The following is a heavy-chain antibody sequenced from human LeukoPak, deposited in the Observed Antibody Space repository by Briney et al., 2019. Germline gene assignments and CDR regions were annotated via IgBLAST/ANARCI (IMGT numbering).Heavy chain of an antibody. Sequence: PSETLSLTCTVSGGSISSSSYYWGWIRQPPGKGLEWIGSIYYSGSTNYNPSLKSRVTISVDTSKNQFSLKLSSVTAADTAVYYCARGGYDFWSGYHNWFDPWGQGTLVTVSS. CDR2: IYYSGST. V-gene: IGHV4-39*07. J-gene: IGHJ5*02. D-gene: IGHD3-3*01. CDR3: ARGGYDFWSGYHNWFDP. CDR1: GGSISSSSYY.